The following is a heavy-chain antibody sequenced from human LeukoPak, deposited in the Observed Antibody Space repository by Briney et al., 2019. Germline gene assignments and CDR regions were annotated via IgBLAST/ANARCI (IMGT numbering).Heavy chain of an antibody. V-gene: IGHV3-23*01. D-gene: IGHD2-15*01. Sequence: GGSLRLSCAASGFTFSNYAMSWVRQAPGKGLEWVSAISGSGGSTYYADSVKGRLTISGDNSKITLYLQMNSLRAEDTAVYYCAKAYCSGGRCYYYFDFWGQGTLVTVSS. J-gene: IGHJ4*02. CDR1: GFTFSNYA. CDR2: ISGSGGST. CDR3: AKAYCSGGRCYYYFDF.